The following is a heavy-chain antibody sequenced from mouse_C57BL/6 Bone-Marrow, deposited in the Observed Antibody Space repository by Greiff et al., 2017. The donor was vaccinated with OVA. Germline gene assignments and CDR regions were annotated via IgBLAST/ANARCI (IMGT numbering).Heavy chain of an antibody. D-gene: IGHD2-4*01. CDR1: GYTFTSYW. V-gene: IGHV1-69*01. J-gene: IGHJ2*01. CDR3: ARDYLDY. Sequence: QVQLKQSGAELVMPGASVKLSCKASGYTFTSYWMHWVKQRPGPGLEWIGVLDPSGSYTNYNQQFQGKSTLTVDKSSSTAYMHLSSLASEDSAVDYGARDYLDYWGQGTTLTGSS. CDR2: LDPSGSYT.